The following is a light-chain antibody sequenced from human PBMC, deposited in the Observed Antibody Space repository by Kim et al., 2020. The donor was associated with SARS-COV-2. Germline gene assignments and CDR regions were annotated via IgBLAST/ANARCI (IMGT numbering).Light chain of an antibody. V-gene: IGLV3-1*01. J-gene: IGLJ3*02. CDR1: ALGDRY. Sequence: VSPGQTAIITCSGDALGDRYPFCFQQKPGPPPVLVIYQDIKRTSGIPERFSGSNSGNTATLTISGTQAMDEAEYYCQTWDGGTAVVFGGGTQLTVL. CDR2: QDI. CDR3: QTWDGGTAVV.